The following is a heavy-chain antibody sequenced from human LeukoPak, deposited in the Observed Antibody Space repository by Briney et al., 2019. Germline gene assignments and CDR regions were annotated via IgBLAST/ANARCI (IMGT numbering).Heavy chain of an antibody. J-gene: IGHJ4*02. CDR2: MNPNSDDT. Sequence: GASVKVSCKASGGTFSSSAISWVRQAPGQGLEWMGWMNPNSDDTGYAQKFQGRVTMTRNTSITTAYMELSSLGSEDTAVYFCTRGWDSWGQGTLVTVSS. CDR3: TRGWDS. CDR1: GGTFSSSA. V-gene: IGHV1-8*02.